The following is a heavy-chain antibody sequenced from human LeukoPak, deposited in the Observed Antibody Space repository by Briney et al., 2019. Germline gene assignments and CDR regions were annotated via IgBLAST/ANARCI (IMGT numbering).Heavy chain of an antibody. CDR3: TIEANIRGYSYGLGYFDY. CDR1: GFTFGDYA. CDR2: IRSKAYGGTT. Sequence: GSLRLSCTASGFTFGDYAMSWVRQAPGKGLEWVGFIRSKAYGGTTEYAASVKGRFTISRDDSKSIAYLQMNSLKTEDTAVYYCTIEANIRGYSYGLGYFDYWGQGTLVTVSS. J-gene: IGHJ4*02. V-gene: IGHV3-49*04. D-gene: IGHD5-18*01.